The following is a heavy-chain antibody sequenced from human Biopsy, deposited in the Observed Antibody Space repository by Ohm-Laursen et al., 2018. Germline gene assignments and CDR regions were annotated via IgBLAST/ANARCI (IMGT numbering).Heavy chain of an antibody. CDR2: INAKTGDT. D-gene: IGHD3-22*01. CDR1: GYTFTTYY. J-gene: IGHJ5*02. Sequence: ASVKVSCKASGYTFTTYYIHWVRQAPGQGLEWMGWINAKTGDTNYAQKFKGRVTMTRDTSISTAYVDLSSLRSDDTAVYYCTRGGYYYDSLAYYYRFDPWGQGTLVTVSS. V-gene: IGHV1-2*02. CDR3: TRGGYYYDSLAYYYRFDP.